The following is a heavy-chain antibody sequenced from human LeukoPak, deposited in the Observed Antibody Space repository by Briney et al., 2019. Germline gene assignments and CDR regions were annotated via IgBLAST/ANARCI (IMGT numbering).Heavy chain of an antibody. CDR3: AREIVATIGFDY. J-gene: IGHJ4*02. Sequence: GKSLRLSCAASGFTFSRSAMHWVRQAPGKGLEWVAVISYDARNNYYADSVKGRFTISRDNSKSTLYLQMNNLRPEDTAVYYCAREIVATIGFDYWGQGTLVTVSS. CDR1: GFTFSRSA. V-gene: IGHV3-30*04. D-gene: IGHD5-12*01. CDR2: ISYDARNN.